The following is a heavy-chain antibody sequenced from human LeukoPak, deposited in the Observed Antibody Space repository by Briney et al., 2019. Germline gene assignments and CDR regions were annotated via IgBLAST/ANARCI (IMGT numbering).Heavy chain of an antibody. J-gene: IGHJ4*02. CDR3: ARGLTRGQQLVVSY. D-gene: IGHD6-13*01. Sequence: ASVKVSCTASGYTFTSYDINWVRQATGQGLEWMGWMNPNSGNTGYAQKFQGRVTVTRNTSISTAYMEPSSLRSEDTAVYYCARGLTRGQQLVVSYWGQGTLVTVSS. V-gene: IGHV1-8*01. CDR1: GYTFTSYD. CDR2: MNPNSGNT.